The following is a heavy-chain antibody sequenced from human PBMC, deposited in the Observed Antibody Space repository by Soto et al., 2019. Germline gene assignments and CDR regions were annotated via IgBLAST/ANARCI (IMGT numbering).Heavy chain of an antibody. CDR1: GFTFSSYA. D-gene: IGHD2-2*01. J-gene: IGHJ4*02. V-gene: IGHV3-23*01. Sequence: GGSLRLSCGASGFTFSSYAMSWVRQAPGKGLEWVSAISDSGGSTYYADSMKGRFTISRDNSKNTLYLQMNSLRAEDTAIYYCAKDLTSTSRTPGLWGQGTLVTVSS. CDR2: ISDSGGST. CDR3: AKDLTSTSRTPGL.